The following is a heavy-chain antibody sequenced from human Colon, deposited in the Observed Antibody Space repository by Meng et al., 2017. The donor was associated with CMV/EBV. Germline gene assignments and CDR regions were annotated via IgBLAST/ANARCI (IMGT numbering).Heavy chain of an antibody. V-gene: IGHV3-30*04. D-gene: IGHD1-26*01. CDR2: ISYDGSHQ. J-gene: IGHJ5*02. Sequence: ASGFRFSSYAMHWVRQAPGKGLEWVAVISYDGSHQVYADSVKGRFTIFRDNSKNTLDLQMNSLRADDTAVYYCVRESTVGATTSFDPWGQGALVTVSS. CDR1: GFRFSSYA. CDR3: VRESTVGATTSFDP.